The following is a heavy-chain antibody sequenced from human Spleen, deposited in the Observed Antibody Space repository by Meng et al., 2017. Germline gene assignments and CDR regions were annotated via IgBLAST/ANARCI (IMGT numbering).Heavy chain of an antibody. D-gene: IGHD3-16*02. J-gene: IGHJ3*02. CDR3: ARDGPYYDYVWGSYRFTQGAFDI. V-gene: IGHV3-21*01. Sequence: GGSLRLSCAASGFTFSSYSMNWVRQAPGKGLEWVSSISSSSSYIYYADSVKGRFTISRDNAKNSLYLQMNSLRAEDTAVYYCARDGPYYDYVWGSYRFTQGAFDIWGQGTMVTVSS. CDR1: GFTFSSYS. CDR2: ISSSSSYI.